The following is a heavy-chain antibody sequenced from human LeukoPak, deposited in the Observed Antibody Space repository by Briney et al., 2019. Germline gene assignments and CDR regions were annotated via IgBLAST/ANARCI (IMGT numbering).Heavy chain of an antibody. CDR3: ARGQALVEATVTTTWYFDL. Sequence: SETLSLTCAVYGGSFSGYYWSWIRQPPGKGLEWIGEINHSGSTSYNPSLKSRVTISVDTSKNQFSLKLSSVTAADTAVYYCARGQALVEATVTTTWYFDLWGRGTLVTVSS. J-gene: IGHJ2*01. V-gene: IGHV4-34*01. CDR1: GGSFSGYY. D-gene: IGHD4-11*01. CDR2: INHSGST.